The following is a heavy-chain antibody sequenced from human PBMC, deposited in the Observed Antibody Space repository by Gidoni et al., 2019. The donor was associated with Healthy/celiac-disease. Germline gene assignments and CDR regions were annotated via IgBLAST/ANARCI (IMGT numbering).Heavy chain of an antibody. Sequence: QVQLVESGGGVVQPGRSQRLSCAASGFTFSSYAMHWVRQAPGKGLEWVAVISYDGSNKYYADSVKGRFTISRDNSKNTLYLQMNSLRAEDTAVYYCARDPGYYDALDYWGQGTLVTVSS. D-gene: IGHD3-22*01. CDR2: ISYDGSNK. CDR3: ARDPGYYDALDY. J-gene: IGHJ4*02. V-gene: IGHV3-30*01. CDR1: GFTFSSYA.